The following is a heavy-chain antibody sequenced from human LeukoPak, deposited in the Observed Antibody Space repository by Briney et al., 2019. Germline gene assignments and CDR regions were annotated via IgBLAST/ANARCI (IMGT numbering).Heavy chain of an antibody. Sequence: ASVKVSCKASGYTFTSYDINWVRQATGQGLEWMGWMKPNSGNTGYAQKFQGRVTMTRNTSISTAYMELSSLRSEDTAVYYCARGSYYDSSGYLVGSWFDPWGQGTLVTVSS. CDR2: MKPNSGNT. V-gene: IGHV1-8*01. CDR3: ARGSYYDSSGYLVGSWFDP. CDR1: GYTFTSYD. D-gene: IGHD3-22*01. J-gene: IGHJ5*02.